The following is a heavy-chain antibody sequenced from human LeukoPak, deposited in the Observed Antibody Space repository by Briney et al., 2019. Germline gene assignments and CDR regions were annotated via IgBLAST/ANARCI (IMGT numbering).Heavy chain of an antibody. Sequence: GGSLRLSCAASGFTFGNYWMSWVRQAPGKGLEWVANIKQEGSEKYYVYSVKGRFTISRDNAKNLLYLQVNSLRAEDAAVYYCAREGSYRNWFDPWGQGTLVTVSS. D-gene: IGHD1-26*01. CDR3: AREGSYRNWFDP. CDR2: IKQEGSEK. CDR1: GFTFGNYW. V-gene: IGHV3-7*05. J-gene: IGHJ5*02.